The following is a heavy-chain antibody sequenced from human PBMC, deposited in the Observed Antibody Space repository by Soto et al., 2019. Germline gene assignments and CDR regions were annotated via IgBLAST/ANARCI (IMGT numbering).Heavy chain of an antibody. CDR1: GNTFNNQG. CDR2: VYPGDSDT. D-gene: IGHD6-13*01. J-gene: IGHJ6*02. CDR3: AILSRSTGAMDV. V-gene: IGHV5-51*01. Sequence: GESLKISCKASGNTFNNQGIAWVRQMPGKGLEWMGIVYPGDSDTRYSPSFQGQVTISTDKSISTAYLQWSSLKASDTAMYYCAILSRSTGAMDVWGQVSKVTVSS.